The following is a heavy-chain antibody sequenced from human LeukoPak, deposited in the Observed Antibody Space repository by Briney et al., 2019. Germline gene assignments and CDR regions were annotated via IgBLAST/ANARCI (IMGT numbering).Heavy chain of an antibody. CDR1: GFTFSSYW. V-gene: IGHV3-7*01. CDR2: IKKDESEK. J-gene: IGHJ4*02. Sequence: GGSLRLSCAASGFTFSSYWMSWGGQAQGKGVEGVANIKKDESEKYYVDSVKGRLTIYRDNANNSLYLQMTSLRADDTAVYYCARERGFLEWLPFHYRGQGTLVPVS. CDR3: ARERGFLEWLPFHY. D-gene: IGHD3-3*01.